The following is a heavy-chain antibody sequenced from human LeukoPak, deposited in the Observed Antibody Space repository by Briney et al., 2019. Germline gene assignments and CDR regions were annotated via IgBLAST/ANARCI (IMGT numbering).Heavy chain of an antibody. J-gene: IGHJ1*01. D-gene: IGHD3-22*01. V-gene: IGHV4-59*01. CDR3: ARGVSYYDSSGYYNEYFQH. CDR2: IYYSGST. CDR1: GGSISSYY. Sequence: PSETLSLTCTASGGSISSYYWSWIRQPPGKGLEWIGHIYYSGSTNYNPSLKSRVTISVDTSKNQFSLKLSSVTAADTAVYYCARGVSYYDSSGYYNEYFQHWGQGTLVTVSS.